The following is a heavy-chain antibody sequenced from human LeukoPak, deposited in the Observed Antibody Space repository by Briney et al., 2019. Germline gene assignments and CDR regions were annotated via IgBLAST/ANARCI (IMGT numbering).Heavy chain of an antibody. J-gene: IGHJ6*02. CDR1: GYTFTSYG. CDR3: ARGAGTFSTEGYYYYYYGMDV. V-gene: IGHV1-18*01. CDR2: IRAYNGNT. D-gene: IGHD1-7*01. Sequence: ASVKVSCKASGYTFTSYGISWVRQAPGQGLEWMGWIRAYNGNTNYAQKLQGRVTMTTDTSTSTAYMELRSLRSDDTAVYYCARGAGTFSTEGYYYYYYGMDVWGQGTTVTVSS.